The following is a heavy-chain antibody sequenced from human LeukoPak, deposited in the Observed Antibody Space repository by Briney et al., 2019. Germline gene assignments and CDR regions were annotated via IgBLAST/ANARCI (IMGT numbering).Heavy chain of an antibody. CDR2: INPNSGGT. CDR3: ARGILIEYQLLLFWFDP. CDR1: GYTFTCYY. V-gene: IGHV1-2*02. Sequence: ASVKVSCKASGYTFTCYYMHWVRQAPGQGLEGMGWINPNSGGTNYAQKFQGRVTMTRDTSISTAYMELSRLRSDDTAVYYCARGILIEYQLLLFWFDPWGQGTLVTVSS. D-gene: IGHD2-2*01. J-gene: IGHJ5*02.